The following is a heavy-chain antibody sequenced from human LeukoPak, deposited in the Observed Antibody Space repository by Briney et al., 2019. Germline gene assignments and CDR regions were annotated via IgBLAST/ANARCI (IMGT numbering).Heavy chain of an antibody. Sequence: ASVKVSCKASGYTFTSYDINWVRQATGQGLEWMGWMNPNSGNTGNAQKFQGRVTMTRNTSISTAYMELSSLRSEDTAVYYCARGYDFWSGYYNWGQGTLVTVSS. CDR3: ARGYDFWSGYYN. V-gene: IGHV1-8*01. J-gene: IGHJ4*02. D-gene: IGHD3-3*01. CDR1: GYTFTSYD. CDR2: MNPNSGNT.